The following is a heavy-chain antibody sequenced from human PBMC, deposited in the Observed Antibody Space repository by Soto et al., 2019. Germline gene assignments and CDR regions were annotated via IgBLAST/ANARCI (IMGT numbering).Heavy chain of an antibody. CDR3: ARGAHGSGYVVY. CDR1: GYVFTTYG. J-gene: IGHJ4*02. CDR2: ISGYNGNT. D-gene: IGHD3-3*01. V-gene: IGHV1-18*01. Sequence: QVQLVQSGTEVKKPGASVKVSCRTSGYVFTTYGVNWVRQAPGQGLEWMGWISGYNGNTNYPQKFQGRVTMTTDTSTSTAYMELRSLTPEDTAVYFCARGAHGSGYVVYWGQGTLVTVSS.